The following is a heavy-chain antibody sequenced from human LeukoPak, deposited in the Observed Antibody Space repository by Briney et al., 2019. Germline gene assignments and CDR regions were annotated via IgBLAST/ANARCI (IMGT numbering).Heavy chain of an antibody. Sequence: SETLSLTCTISSYSISSGYYWGWIRQSPGKGVEWIGSIGQSGTTYYHPSLKSRVTISVDTSKNQFSLQLTSVTAADTAVYFCGRDRPTGYYDYWGQGIPVTVSS. CDR1: SYSISSGYY. CDR2: IGQSGTT. J-gene: IGHJ4*02. CDR3: GRDRPTGYYDY. D-gene: IGHD3-9*01. V-gene: IGHV4-38-2*02.